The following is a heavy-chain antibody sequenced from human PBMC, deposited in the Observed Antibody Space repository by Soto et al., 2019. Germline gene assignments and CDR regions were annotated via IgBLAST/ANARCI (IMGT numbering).Heavy chain of an antibody. CDR3: ARELNTESSAYYSFAF. CDR2: VSTYDDRT. J-gene: IGHJ4*02. V-gene: IGHV1-18*01. D-gene: IGHD3-22*01. CDR1: GYTFTAYG. Sequence: QVQMVQSGPEVKMPGASVKVSCKTSGYTFTAYGLAWLRQAPGQRPEWMGWVSTYDDRTNYARKFQGRVTMTTDRSTTTTSMELRSLGTDDTAVYYCARELNTESSAYYSFAFWGQGTLVTVSS.